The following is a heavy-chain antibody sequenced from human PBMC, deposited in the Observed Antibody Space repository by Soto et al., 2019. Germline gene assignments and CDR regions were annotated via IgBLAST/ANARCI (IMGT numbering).Heavy chain of an antibody. CDR2: INAGNGNT. D-gene: IGHD3-9*01. J-gene: IGHJ4*02. V-gene: IGHV1-3*01. CDR3: ARDQSVLRYFDWLFPLDY. CDR1: GYTFTSYA. Sequence: AASVKVSCKASGYTFTSYAMHWVRQAPGQRLEWMGWINAGNGNTKYSQKFQGRVTITRDTSASTAYMELSSLRSEDTAVYYCARDQSVLRYFDWLFPLDYWGQGTLVTVSS.